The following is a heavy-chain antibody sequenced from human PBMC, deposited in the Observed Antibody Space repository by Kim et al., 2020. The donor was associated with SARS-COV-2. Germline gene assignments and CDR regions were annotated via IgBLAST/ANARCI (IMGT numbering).Heavy chain of an antibody. V-gene: IGHV3-30*07. CDR3: ARDGGYCSGGSCYSVAFDI. D-gene: IGHD2-15*01. J-gene: IGHJ3*02. Sequence: GRFTISRDNSKNTLYLQMNSLRAEDTAVYYCARDGGYCSGGSCYSVAFDIWGQGTMVTVSS.